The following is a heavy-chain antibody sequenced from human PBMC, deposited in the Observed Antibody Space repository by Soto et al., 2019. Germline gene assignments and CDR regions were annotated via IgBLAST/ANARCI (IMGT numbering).Heavy chain of an antibody. J-gene: IGHJ4*02. CDR1: GVSISSYY. D-gene: IGHD4-17*01. V-gene: IGHV4-59*01. CDR2: IYYSGRT. CDR3: ARGGYGDPYSFDY. Sequence: QVQLQESGPGLVKPSETLSLTCTVSGVSISSYYWSWIRQPPGKGLEWIGYIYYSGRTNNNPSLKSRVTLSVDTSKNQFSLKLSSVTAADTAVYYCARGGYGDPYSFDYWGQGTLVTVSS.